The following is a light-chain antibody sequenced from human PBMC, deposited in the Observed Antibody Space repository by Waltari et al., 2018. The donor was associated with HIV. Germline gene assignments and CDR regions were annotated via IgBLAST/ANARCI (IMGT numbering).Light chain of an antibody. CDR2: EVN. CDR3: SSYAGRDNRVV. V-gene: IGLV2-8*01. Sequence: QSALTQPPSASGSPGQSVTISCTGTGSDVGTYNYVSWYQQHPGKAPKLMIYEVNKRPAGVPDRFSGAKSGTVASLTVSGLQADDEADCYCSSYAGRDNRVVFGGGTKLTVL. J-gene: IGLJ2*01. CDR1: GSDVGTYNY.